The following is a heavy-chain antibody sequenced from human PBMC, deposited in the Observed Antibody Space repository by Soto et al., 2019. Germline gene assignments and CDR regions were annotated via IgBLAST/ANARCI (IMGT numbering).Heavy chain of an antibody. J-gene: IGHJ4*02. V-gene: IGHV3-23*01. D-gene: IGHD2-15*01. Sequence: QLLESGGGLVQPGGSLRLSCAASGFTFSTYGMSWVRQAPGKGLEWVSAIDSGGANTYYADSVKGHFTISRDNSKNTLYVEMNGLRAEDTPTYSCAKGSWRGASCYSDYWGQGTLVTVS. CDR2: IDSGGANT. CDR1: GFTFSTYG. CDR3: AKGSWRGASCYSDY.